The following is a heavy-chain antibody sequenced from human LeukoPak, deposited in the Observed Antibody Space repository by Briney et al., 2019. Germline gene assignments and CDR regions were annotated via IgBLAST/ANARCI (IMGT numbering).Heavy chain of an antibody. CDR3: AGQRPYYYDSSGYYYR. CDR1: GGSISSSNW. CDR2: IYHSGST. V-gene: IGHV4-4*02. D-gene: IGHD3-22*01. Sequence: SETLSLTCAVSGGSISSSNWWSWVRQPPGKGLEWIGEIYHSGSTNYNPSLKSRVTISVDKSKNQFSLKLSSVTAADTAVYYCAGQRPYYYDSSGYYYRWGQGTLVTVSS. J-gene: IGHJ5*02.